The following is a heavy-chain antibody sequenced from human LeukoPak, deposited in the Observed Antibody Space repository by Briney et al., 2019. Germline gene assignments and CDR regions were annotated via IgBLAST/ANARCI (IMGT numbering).Heavy chain of an antibody. CDR2: IIPILGIA. V-gene: IGHV1-69*04. J-gene: IGHJ6*02. CDR1: GGTFSSYA. Sequence: ASVKVSRKASGGTFSSYATSWVRQAPGQGLEWMGRIIPILGIANYAQKFQGRVTITADKSTSTAYMELSSLRSEDTAVYYCAREHDYYGMDVWGQGTTVTVSS. CDR3: AREHDYYGMDV.